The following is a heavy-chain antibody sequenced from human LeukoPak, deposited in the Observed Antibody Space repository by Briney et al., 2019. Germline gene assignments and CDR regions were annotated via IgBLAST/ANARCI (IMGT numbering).Heavy chain of an antibody. Sequence: GGSLRLSCAASGFTFSSYSMNWVRQAPGKGLEWVSSISSSSSYIYYADPVKGRFTISRDNAKNSLYLQMNSLRAEDTAVYYCARASVGYSSGWYVGTFDYWGQGTLVTVSS. D-gene: IGHD6-19*01. CDR1: GFTFSSYS. CDR3: ARASVGYSSGWYVGTFDY. J-gene: IGHJ4*02. V-gene: IGHV3-21*06. CDR2: ISSSSSYI.